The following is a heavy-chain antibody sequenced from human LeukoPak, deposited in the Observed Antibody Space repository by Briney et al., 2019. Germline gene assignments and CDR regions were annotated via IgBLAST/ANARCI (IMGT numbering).Heavy chain of an antibody. V-gene: IGHV1-18*01. Sequence: ASVKVSCKASGYTFTNYDISWVRHAPGQGLEWMGWVSAYNGNINYAQNFQGRVTMTTDTSTSTAYMELRSLRSDDTAVYYCARGRYCSSTSCSPSFYFDFWGQGTLVTVSS. D-gene: IGHD2-2*01. CDR1: GYTFTNYD. CDR2: VSAYNGNI. J-gene: IGHJ4*02. CDR3: ARGRYCSSTSCSPSFYFDF.